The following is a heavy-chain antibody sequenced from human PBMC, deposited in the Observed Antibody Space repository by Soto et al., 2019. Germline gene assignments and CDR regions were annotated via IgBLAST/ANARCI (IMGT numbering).Heavy chain of an antibody. Sequence: PSETLSLTCTFSGCAIISIIYYWCFIRQPPGKGLEWIASIDYTGNTFYNPSLTSRVTISVDTSKNQFSLKVTSVTAADTAVYYCERIKKGYGQESWGKGTMVTVSS. CDR3: ERIKKGYGQES. D-gene: IGHD5-18*01. V-gene: IGHV4-39*01. J-gene: IGHJ5*02. CDR1: GCAIISIIYY. CDR2: IDYTGNT.